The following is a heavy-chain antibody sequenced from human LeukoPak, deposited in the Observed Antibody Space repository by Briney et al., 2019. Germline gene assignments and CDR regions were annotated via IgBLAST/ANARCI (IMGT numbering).Heavy chain of an antibody. CDR1: GGTSSSYA. Sequence: GSSVKVSCKASGGTSSSYAISWVQQAPGQGLEWMGGIIPIFGTANYAQKFQGRVTITADESTSTAYMELSSLRSEDTAVYYCANSPYYDFWSGIPGYFDYWGQGTLVTVSS. CDR2: IIPIFGTA. J-gene: IGHJ4*02. D-gene: IGHD3-3*01. CDR3: ANSPYYDFWSGIPGYFDY. V-gene: IGHV1-69*01.